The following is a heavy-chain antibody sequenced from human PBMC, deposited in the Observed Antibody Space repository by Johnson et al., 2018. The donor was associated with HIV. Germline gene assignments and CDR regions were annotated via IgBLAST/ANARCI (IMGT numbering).Heavy chain of an antibody. CDR1: GFTFSSYG. CDR2: IYSGGST. V-gene: IGHV3-NL1*01. Sequence: QVQLVESGGGVVQPGRSLRLSCAASGFTFSSYGMHWVRQAPGKGLEWVSVIYSGGSTYYADSVKGRFTISRDNSKNTLYLQMNSLRAEDTAVYYCARARAGDAFDIWGQGTMVTVSS. D-gene: IGHD6-13*01. J-gene: IGHJ3*02. CDR3: ARARAGDAFDI.